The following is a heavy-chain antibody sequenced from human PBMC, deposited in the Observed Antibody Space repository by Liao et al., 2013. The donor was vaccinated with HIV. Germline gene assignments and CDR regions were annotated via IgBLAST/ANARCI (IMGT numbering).Heavy chain of an antibody. V-gene: IGHV4-30-2*01. D-gene: IGHD3-16*01. Sequence: QVQLQESGSGLVKPSQTLSLTCTVSGASLSYGGYSWSWIRQTPGKGLEWIGYFYHSGTTYYNPSLKSRVSISVDRSRNQFSLRLSSVTAADTAVYYCASLPRGQLVTAHFDYWGQGTLVTVSS. CDR1: GASLSYGGYS. CDR2: FYHSGTT. CDR3: ASLPRGQLVTAHFDY. J-gene: IGHJ4*02.